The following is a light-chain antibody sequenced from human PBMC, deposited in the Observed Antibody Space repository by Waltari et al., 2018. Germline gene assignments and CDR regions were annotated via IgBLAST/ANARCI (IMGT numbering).Light chain of an antibody. Sequence: QSALTQPASVSGSPGQSITISCTGTSSDIGVYNHVSWYQQHPGKAPKLMIYDVTNRPAGVSVRFSGSKSDYTASLTISGLQAEDDADYYCSSYTTSISYVFGTGTRVTVL. CDR3: SSYTTSISYV. CDR2: DVT. CDR1: SSDIGVYNH. V-gene: IGLV2-14*03. J-gene: IGLJ1*01.